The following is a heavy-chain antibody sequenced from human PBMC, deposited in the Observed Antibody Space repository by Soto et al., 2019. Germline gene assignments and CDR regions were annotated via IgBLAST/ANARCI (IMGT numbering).Heavy chain of an antibody. CDR3: ARSFPIRARGPTDTDFDY. CDR2: INPNSGGT. V-gene: IGHV1-2*04. CDR1: GYTFTGYY. D-gene: IGHD3-10*01. Sequence: QVQLVQSGAEVKKPGASVKVSCKASGYTFTGYYMHWVRQAPGQGLEWMGWINPNSGGTNYAQNFQGWVTMTRDTSISTAYMELSRLRSDDTAVYYCARSFPIRARGPTDTDFDYWGQGTLVTVSS. J-gene: IGHJ4*02.